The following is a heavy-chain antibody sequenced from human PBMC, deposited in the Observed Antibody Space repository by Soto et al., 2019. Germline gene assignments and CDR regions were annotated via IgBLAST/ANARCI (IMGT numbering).Heavy chain of an antibody. CDR1: GFTFSSYW. Sequence: PGGSLRLSCAASGFTFSSYWMSWVRQAPGTGLEWVANIKQDGSEKYYVDSVKGRLTISRDNAKNSLYLQMDSLRAEDTAVYYCARDPGVAARPGYFDYWGQGTLVTVS. J-gene: IGHJ4*02. CDR3: ARDPGVAARPGYFDY. D-gene: IGHD6-6*01. CDR2: IKQDGSEK. V-gene: IGHV3-7*03.